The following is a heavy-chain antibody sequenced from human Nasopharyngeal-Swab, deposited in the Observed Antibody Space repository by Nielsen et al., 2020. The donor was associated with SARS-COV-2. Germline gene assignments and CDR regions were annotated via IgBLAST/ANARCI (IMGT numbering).Heavy chain of an antibody. CDR2: IKPDGSEK. V-gene: IGHV3-7*03. CDR1: GFTVSTNY. J-gene: IGHJ4*02. D-gene: IGHD3-22*01. CDR3: AGNHDNTF. Sequence: GGSLRLSCAASGFTVSTNYMNWVRQAPGKGLEWVANIKPDGSEKYYVDSVKGRFTISRDNARNSLFLQMDSLRVEDTAIYYCAGNHDNTFWGQGNLVAVS.